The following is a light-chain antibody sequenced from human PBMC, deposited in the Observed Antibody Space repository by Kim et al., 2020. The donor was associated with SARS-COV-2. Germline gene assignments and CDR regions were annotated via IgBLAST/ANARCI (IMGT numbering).Light chain of an antibody. CDR1: QGISSY. Sequence: DIQMTQSPSSLSASVGDRVTITCRASQGISSYLNWYQQKPGKAPKLLIYDAFNLESGVPSRFSGSGSGTDFTLTISSLQPEDFATYYCQQSYSTPWTFGQGTKVDIK. V-gene: IGKV1-39*01. J-gene: IGKJ1*01. CDR2: DAF. CDR3: QQSYSTPWT.